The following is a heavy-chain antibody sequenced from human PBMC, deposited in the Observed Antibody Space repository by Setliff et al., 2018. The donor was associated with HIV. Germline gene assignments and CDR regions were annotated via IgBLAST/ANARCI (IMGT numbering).Heavy chain of an antibody. CDR2: LHSDGTT. CDR3: VRMFNKFDSGFYYRGLDI. CDR1: GGSTSERGFY. V-gene: IGHV4-39*01. J-gene: IGHJ3*02. Sequence: SETLSLTCTVFGGSTSERGFYWDWIRQSPGTGLEWIGSLHSDGTTYDNASLRSRLTMSVETSKNQFSLRLTSVTAADTAIYYCVRMFNKFDSGFYYRGLDIWGQGTVVTVSS. D-gene: IGHD3-22*01.